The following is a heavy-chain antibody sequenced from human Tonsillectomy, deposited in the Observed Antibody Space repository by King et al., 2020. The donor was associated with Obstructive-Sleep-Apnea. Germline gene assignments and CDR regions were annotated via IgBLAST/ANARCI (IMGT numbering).Heavy chain of an antibody. CDR3: ARGNYYDSSGYFWGDY. D-gene: IGHD3-22*01. CDR2: ISAYNGNT. V-gene: IGHV1-18*04. Sequence: QLVQSGAEVKVPGASVKVSCKASGYTFTSYGITCVRQAPVQGLEWMGWISAYNGNTHYAQKFQGSVTMTTYTSTSTAYMELRSLSSDDTAVYYCARGNYYDSSGYFWGDYWGQGTLVTVSS. CDR1: GYTFTSYG. J-gene: IGHJ4*02.